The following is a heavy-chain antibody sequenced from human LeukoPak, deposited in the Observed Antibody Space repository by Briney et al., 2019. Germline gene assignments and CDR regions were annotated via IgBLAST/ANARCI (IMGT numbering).Heavy chain of an antibody. D-gene: IGHD2-21*01. J-gene: IGHJ4*02. V-gene: IGHV3-66*01. CDR1: EFSVGSNY. CDR3: AKAPVTTCRGAYCYPFDY. CDR2: IYSGGST. Sequence: GGSLRLSCAASEFSVGSNYMTWVRQAPGKGLEWVSLIYSGGSTYYADSVKGRFTISRDNSKNTLYLQMNRLRPEDAAVYYCAKAPVTTCRGAYCYPFDYWGQGTLVTVSS.